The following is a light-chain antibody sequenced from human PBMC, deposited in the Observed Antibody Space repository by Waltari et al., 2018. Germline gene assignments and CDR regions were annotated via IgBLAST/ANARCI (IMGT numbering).Light chain of an antibody. J-gene: IGLJ3*02. V-gene: IGLV3-21*02. CDR3: QVWDGNNDHPWV. CDR1: NIGSKS. CDR2: DDC. Sequence: SYVLTQPPSVSVAPGQTARITCEGNNIGSKSIHWYQQKPGQARVLVVYDDCDRPSGIPERFSGSNSENTATLTISRVEAGDEADFYCQVWDGNNDHPWVFGGGTKLTVL.